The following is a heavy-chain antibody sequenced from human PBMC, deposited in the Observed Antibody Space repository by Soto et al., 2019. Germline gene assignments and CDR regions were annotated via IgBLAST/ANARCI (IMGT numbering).Heavy chain of an antibody. Sequence: SETLSLTCTVSGGSISSSSYYWGWIRQPPGKGLEWIGSIYYSGSTYYNPSLKSRVTISVDTSKNQFSLKLSSVTAADTAVYYCARHLYSSPLYNWFDPWGQGTLVTVSS. J-gene: IGHJ5*02. D-gene: IGHD6-13*01. CDR3: ARHLYSSPLYNWFDP. CDR1: GGSISSSSYY. V-gene: IGHV4-39*01. CDR2: IYYSGST.